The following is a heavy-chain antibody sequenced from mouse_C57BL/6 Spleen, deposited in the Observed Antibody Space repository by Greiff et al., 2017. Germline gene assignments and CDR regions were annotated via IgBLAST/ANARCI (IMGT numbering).Heavy chain of an antibody. CDR2: INPNNGGT. CDR3: AGGSYVTWYFDV. Sequence: EVQLQQSGPELVKPGASVKMSCKASGYTFTDYNMHWVKQSHGKSLEWIGYINPNNGGTSYNQKFKGKATLTVNKSSSTAYMELRSLTSEDSAVYYWAGGSYVTWYFDVWGTGTTVTVSS. V-gene: IGHV1-22*01. D-gene: IGHD1-1*02. CDR1: GYTFTDYN. J-gene: IGHJ1*03.